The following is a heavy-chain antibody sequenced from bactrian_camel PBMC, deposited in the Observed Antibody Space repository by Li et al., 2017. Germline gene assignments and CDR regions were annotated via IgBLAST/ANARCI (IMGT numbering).Heavy chain of an antibody. CDR1: VSSANDYC. CDR2: LDSDGRI. D-gene: IGHD1*01. J-gene: IGHJ4*01. V-gene: IGHV3S9*01. Sequence: HVQLVESGGGSVQAGGSLRLSCAVSVSSANDYCLGWFRQASGKEREWVGSLDSDGRINYADSVKGRFTISKDNRKNTVYLEMNSLKREDTAMYYCAASGTYALYPLQDREYKYWGQGTQVTVS. CDR3: AASGTYALYPLQDREYKY.